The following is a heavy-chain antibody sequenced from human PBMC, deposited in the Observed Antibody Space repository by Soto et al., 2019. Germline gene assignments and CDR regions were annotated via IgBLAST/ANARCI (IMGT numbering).Heavy chain of an antibody. CDR1: GFTFGTYA. CDR3: AKFRGPSYSYYYMDV. J-gene: IGHJ6*03. V-gene: IGHV3-23*01. D-gene: IGHD3-16*01. CDR2: ISGSGRTT. Sequence: EGSLRLSCAASGFTFGTYAMKWLRQAPGRGLECVSFISGSGRTTYYADSVKGRFTVSRDNSKNTMYLQMNSLRAEDTVLYYCAKFRGPSYSYYYMDVWGNGTTVTVSS.